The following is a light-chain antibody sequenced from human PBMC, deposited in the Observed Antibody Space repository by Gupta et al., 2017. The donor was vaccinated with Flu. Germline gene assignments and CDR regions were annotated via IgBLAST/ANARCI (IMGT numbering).Light chain of an antibody. CDR2: NND. CDR3: QSYDSGLRTWV. Sequence: QPILTQPPSVSGPPGQRVTISCTGSSSHLGPVHWYQQVPGTAPKLLIQNNDNRPSGVPDRFSGSKSGTSASLAITGLQAEDEADYHCQSYDSGLRTWVFGGGTKLTVL. J-gene: IGLJ3*02. V-gene: IGLV1-40*01. CDR1: SSHLGP.